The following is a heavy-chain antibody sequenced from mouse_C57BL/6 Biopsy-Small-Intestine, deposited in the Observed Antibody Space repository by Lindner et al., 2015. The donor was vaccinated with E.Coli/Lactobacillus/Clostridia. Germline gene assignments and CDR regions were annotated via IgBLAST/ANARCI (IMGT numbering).Heavy chain of an antibody. CDR2: INPSGGRT. D-gene: IGHD1-1*01. CDR3: ARRLLDDDAFDM. Sequence: VKVSCKASGDTLTSYYMHWVRQAPGQGLEWMGVINPSGGRTSYAQRFQGRVTMTRDKSSSTVYMELSSLRSEDTAVYYCARRLLDDDAFDMWGRGTMVTVSS. CDR1: GDTLTSYY. V-gene: IGHV1-53*01. J-gene: IGHJ3*02.